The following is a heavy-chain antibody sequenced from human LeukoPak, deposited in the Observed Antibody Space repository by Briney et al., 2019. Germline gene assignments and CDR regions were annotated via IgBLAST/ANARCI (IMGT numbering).Heavy chain of an antibody. CDR3: ARLNCSGGSCYSVDH. CDR2: INHSGST. Sequence: PSETLSLTCVVYGVSFSGYYWSWIRQPPGKGLEWIGEINHSGSTNYNPSLKSRVTISVDTSKNQFSLKLSSVTAADTAVYYCARLNCSGGSCYSVDHWGQGTLVTVSS. V-gene: IGHV4-34*01. CDR1: GVSFSGYY. J-gene: IGHJ5*02. D-gene: IGHD2-15*01.